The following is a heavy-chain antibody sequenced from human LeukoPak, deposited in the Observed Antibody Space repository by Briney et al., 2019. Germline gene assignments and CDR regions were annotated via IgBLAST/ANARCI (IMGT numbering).Heavy chain of an antibody. CDR2: IYPGDSDT. Sequence: GESLKISCKGSGYSFTSYWIGWVRQMPGKGLEWMGIIYPGDSDTRYSPSFQGQVTISADKSISTACLQWNSLKASDTAMYYCASLAGYTSSWYPNYFDYWGQGTLVTVSS. J-gene: IGHJ4*02. CDR3: ASLAGYTSSWYPNYFDY. CDR1: GYSFTSYW. D-gene: IGHD6-13*01. V-gene: IGHV5-51*01.